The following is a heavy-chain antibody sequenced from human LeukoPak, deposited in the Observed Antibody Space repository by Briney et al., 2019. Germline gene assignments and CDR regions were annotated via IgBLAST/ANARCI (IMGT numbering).Heavy chain of an antibody. V-gene: IGHV3-30*03. CDR2: ISYDGSNK. CDR3: ARVGETPTIAVAKNYYYGMDV. Sequence: GGSLRLSCAASGFTFSSYGMHWVRQAPGKGLEWVAVISYDGSNKYYADSVKGRFTISRDNAKNSLYLQMNSLRAEDTAVYYCARVGETPTIAVAKNYYYGMDVWGQGTTVTVSS. CDR1: GFTFSSYG. D-gene: IGHD6-19*01. J-gene: IGHJ6*02.